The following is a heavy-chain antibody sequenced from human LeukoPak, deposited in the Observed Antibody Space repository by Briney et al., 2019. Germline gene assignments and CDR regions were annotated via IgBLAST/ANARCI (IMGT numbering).Heavy chain of an antibody. CDR2: ISSSGSTI. CDR3: ASPVLLWFGELLFRPMDV. CDR1: GFTFSDYY. D-gene: IGHD3-10*01. V-gene: IGHV3-11*04. J-gene: IGHJ6*04. Sequence: GGSLRLSCAASGFTFSDYYMSWIRQAPGKGLEWVSYISSSGSTIYYADSVKGRFTISRDNAKNSLYLQMNSPRAEDTAVYYCASPVLLWFGELLFRPMDVWGKGTTVTVSS.